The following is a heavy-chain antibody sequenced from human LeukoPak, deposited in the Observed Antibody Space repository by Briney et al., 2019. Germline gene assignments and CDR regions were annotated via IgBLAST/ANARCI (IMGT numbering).Heavy chain of an antibody. Sequence: GGSLRLSCAASGFTFSSYAMSWVRQAPGKGLEWVSGISGRGGSTYYADSVKGRFTISRDNSKNTLYLQMNSLTAEDTAVYYCASRSFQVRNAWNPERDWGQGTLVTVSS. J-gene: IGHJ4*02. CDR3: ASRSFQVRNAWNPERD. CDR2: ISGRGGST. V-gene: IGHV3-23*01. CDR1: GFTFSSYA. D-gene: IGHD1-1*01.